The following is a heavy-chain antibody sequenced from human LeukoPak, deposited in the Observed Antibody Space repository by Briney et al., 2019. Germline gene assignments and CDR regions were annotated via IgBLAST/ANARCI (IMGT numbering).Heavy chain of an antibody. D-gene: IGHD2-2*01. CDR3: ARARYCSSTSCYAQGNWFDP. CDR1: GGSFSGHY. J-gene: IGHJ5*02. V-gene: IGHV4-34*01. CDR2: INHSGGT. Sequence: SETLSLTCAVYGGSFSGHYWSWIRQPPGKGLEWIGEINHSGGTNYNPSLKSRVTISVDTSKNQFSLKLSSVTAADTAVYYCARARYCSSTSCYAQGNWFDPWGQGTLVTVSS.